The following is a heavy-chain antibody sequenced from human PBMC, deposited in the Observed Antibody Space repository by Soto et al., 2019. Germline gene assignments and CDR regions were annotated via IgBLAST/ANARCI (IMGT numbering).Heavy chain of an antibody. CDR1: GGSISSGGYY. D-gene: IGHD6-19*01. CDR2: IYYSGST. J-gene: IGHJ4*02. CDR3: ARARREYSSGYYFDY. Sequence: PSETLSLTCTVSGGSISSGGYYWSWIRQHPGKGLEWIGYIYYSGSTYYNPSLKSRVTISVDTSKNQFSLKLSSVTAADTAVYYCARARREYSSGYYFDYWGQGTLVTVSS. V-gene: IGHV4-31*03.